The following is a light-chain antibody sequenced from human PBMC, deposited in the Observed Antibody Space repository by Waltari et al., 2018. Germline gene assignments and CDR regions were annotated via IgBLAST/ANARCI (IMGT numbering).Light chain of an antibody. Sequence: QSALTQPASVSGSPGQSITISCTGTNSDVGAYQYVSWYQQNPGKAPNLIIFDVSRRPSGVSYRFSGSKSGSTASLTISGLQAGDEADYYCSSYTTSATWVFGGGTRVAVL. CDR2: DVS. J-gene: IGLJ3*02. CDR1: NSDVGAYQY. V-gene: IGLV2-14*03. CDR3: SSYTTSATWV.